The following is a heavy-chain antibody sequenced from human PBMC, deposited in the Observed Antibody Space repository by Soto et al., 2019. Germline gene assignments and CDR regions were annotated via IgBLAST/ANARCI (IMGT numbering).Heavy chain of an antibody. V-gene: IGHV3-7*03. J-gene: IGHJ6*02. CDR2: IKQDGSEK. Sequence: LRLSCAASGFTFSSYWMSWVRQAPGKGLEWVANIKQDGSEKYYVDSVKGRFTISRDNAKNSLYLQMNSLRAEDTAVYYCARYKRTSNSYGMDVWGQGTTVTVSS. CDR1: GFTFSSYW. D-gene: IGHD1-1*01. CDR3: ARYKRTSNSYGMDV.